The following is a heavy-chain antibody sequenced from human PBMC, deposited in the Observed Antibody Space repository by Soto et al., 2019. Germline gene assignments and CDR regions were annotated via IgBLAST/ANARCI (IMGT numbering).Heavy chain of an antibody. CDR3: AIGGIAAAGKSCYYGMDV. CDR1: GYTFTSYG. J-gene: IGHJ6*02. Sequence: ASVKVSCKASGYTFTSYGISWVRQAPGQGLEWMGWISAYNGNTNYAQKLQGRVTMTTDTSTSTAYMELRGLRSDDTAVYYCAIGGIAAAGKSCYYGMDVWGQGTTVTVSS. V-gene: IGHV1-18*01. CDR2: ISAYNGNT. D-gene: IGHD6-13*01.